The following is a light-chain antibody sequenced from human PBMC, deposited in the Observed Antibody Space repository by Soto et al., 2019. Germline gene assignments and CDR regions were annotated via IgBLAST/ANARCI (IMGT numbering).Light chain of an antibody. V-gene: IGKV1-39*01. J-gene: IGKJ1*01. Sequence: DVQMTQSPSSLSASVGDRFTITFLASHSISSYLNWYQHKPGKAPKLLIYAASSLQSGVPSSFSGSGSGTDFTLTISSLQPEDFATYYCQQSYSTPRPFGQGTKVDIK. CDR1: HSISSY. CDR3: QQSYSTPRP. CDR2: AAS.